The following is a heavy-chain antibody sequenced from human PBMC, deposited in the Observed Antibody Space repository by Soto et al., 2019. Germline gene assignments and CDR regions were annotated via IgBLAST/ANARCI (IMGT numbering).Heavy chain of an antibody. V-gene: IGHV3-7*01. J-gene: IGHJ4*02. Sequence: EVQLVESGGGLVQPGGSLRLSCAASGFTFSSYWMSWVRQAPGKGLEWVANVNQDGGENFYVGSVKGRFTISRDNAMNSLYLQMNSLRADDTAVYYCARGRPVPYWGQGTLVTVSS. CDR3: ARGRPVPY. CDR2: VNQDGGEN. CDR1: GFTFSSYW. D-gene: IGHD3-10*01.